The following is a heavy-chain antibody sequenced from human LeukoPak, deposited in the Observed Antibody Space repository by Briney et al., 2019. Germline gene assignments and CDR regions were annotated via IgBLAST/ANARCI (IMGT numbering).Heavy chain of an antibody. V-gene: IGHV1-69*05. CDR3: AIHRDIVVVPAAMGFDP. CDR1: GYTFTSYG. D-gene: IGHD2-2*01. CDR2: IIPIFGTA. J-gene: IGHJ5*02. Sequence: ASVKVSCKASGYTFTSYGISGVRQAPGQGREWMGGIIPIFGTANYAQKFQGRVTITTDESTSTAYMELSSLRTEDTAVYYCAIHRDIVVVPAAMGFDPWGQGTLVTVSS.